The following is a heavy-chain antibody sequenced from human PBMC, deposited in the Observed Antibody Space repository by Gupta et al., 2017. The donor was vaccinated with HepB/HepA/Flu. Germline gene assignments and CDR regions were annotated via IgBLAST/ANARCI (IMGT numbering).Heavy chain of an antibody. V-gene: IGHV5-51*01. J-gene: IGHJ4*02. CDR3: ARAYYFAWGNYWSY. CDR2: IYPGDSET. CDR1: GYSFTSFY. Sequence: EVQLVQSGAEVKKPGESLKISCKGSGYSFTSFYIAWVRQMPGKGLEWMGIIYPGDSETVYSPPFQGQVTISADKSNSTAYLQWNSLKASDTAIYFCARAYYFAWGNYWSYWGQGTLVTVSS. D-gene: IGHD3-16*01.